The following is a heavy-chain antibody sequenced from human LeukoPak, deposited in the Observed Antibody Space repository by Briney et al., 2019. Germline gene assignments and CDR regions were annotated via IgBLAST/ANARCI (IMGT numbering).Heavy chain of an antibody. CDR1: GYTFTSYG. CDR3: ADGLAAAGTFDY. Sequence: GAPVKVSCKGSGYTFTSYGISWVRQAPGQGLGWVGWISAYNGNTNYAQKLQGRVTMTTDTSTSTAYMELRSLRSDDTAVYYCADGLAAAGTFDYWGQGTLVTVSS. D-gene: IGHD6-13*01. CDR2: ISAYNGNT. J-gene: IGHJ4*02. V-gene: IGHV1-18*01.